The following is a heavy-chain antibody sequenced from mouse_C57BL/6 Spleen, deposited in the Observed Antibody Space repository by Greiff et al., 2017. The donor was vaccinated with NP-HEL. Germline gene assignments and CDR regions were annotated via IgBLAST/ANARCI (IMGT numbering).Heavy chain of an antibody. V-gene: IGHV1-69*01. CDR1: GYTFTSYW. CDR3: ALGAATGAMDY. J-gene: IGHJ4*01. D-gene: IGHD6-1*01. Sequence: VQLQQPGAELVMPGASVKLSCKASGYTFTSYWMHWVKQRPGQGLEWIGEIDPSDSYTNYNQKFKGKSTLTVDKSSSTAYMQLSSLTSEDSAVYYCALGAATGAMDYWGQGTSVTVSS. CDR2: IDPSDSYT.